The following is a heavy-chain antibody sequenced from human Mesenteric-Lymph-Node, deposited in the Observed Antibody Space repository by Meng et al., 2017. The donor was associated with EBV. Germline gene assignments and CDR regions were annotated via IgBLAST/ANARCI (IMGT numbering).Heavy chain of an antibody. CDR1: GDSFSSDG. J-gene: IGHJ5*02. D-gene: IGHD6-13*01. CDR2: ISGNSDDT. V-gene: IGHV1-18*01. Sequence: QVQLVQSGAEVKKPGASVKVSCKASGDSFSSDGLSWVSPSPGQGLEWVGWISGNSDDTNYARKCQGRVTMTTDTSTTTAHMELRSLRSDDTAVYYCVREVVGASAGSKIVHWCDPWGQGTLVTVSS. CDR3: VREVVGASAGSKIVHWCDP.